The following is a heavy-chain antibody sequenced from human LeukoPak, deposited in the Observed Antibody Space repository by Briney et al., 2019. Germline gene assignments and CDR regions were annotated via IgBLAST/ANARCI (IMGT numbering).Heavy chain of an antibody. CDR2: IYPRDSDT. CDR3: ARQWTKSFDI. Sequence: GESLKICCKGSGFDISSYWSGGVRQVPGKGLEWMGSIYPRDSDTTYSPSFQGHVTISVDTSINIAYLHWSSLRASDTAMYFCARQWTKSFDIWGQGTMVIVSS. CDR1: GFDISSYW. J-gene: IGHJ3*02. D-gene: IGHD3/OR15-3a*01. V-gene: IGHV5-51*01.